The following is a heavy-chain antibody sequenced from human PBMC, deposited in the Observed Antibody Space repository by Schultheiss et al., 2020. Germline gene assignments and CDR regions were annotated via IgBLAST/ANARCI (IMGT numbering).Heavy chain of an antibody. CDR3: ARRVAPPVYYYYGMDV. CDR2: IYYSGST. CDR1: GGSFRGYY. V-gene: IGHV4-34*01. J-gene: IGHJ6*02. Sequence: TLSLTCAVYGGSFRGYYWSWIRQPPGKGLEWIGYIYYSGSTYYHPSLKSRVTISVDTSKNQFSLKLSSVTAADTAVYYCARRVAPPVYYYYGMDVWGQGTTVTVSS.